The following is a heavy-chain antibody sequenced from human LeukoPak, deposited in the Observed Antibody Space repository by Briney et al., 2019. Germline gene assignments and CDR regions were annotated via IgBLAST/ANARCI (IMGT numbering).Heavy chain of an antibody. V-gene: IGHV4-30-2*01. CDR1: GGSISSGGYS. D-gene: IGHD2/OR15-2a*01. CDR3: AGHHPRNTVDF. CDR2: IYHSGST. Sequence: SETLSLTCAVSGGSISSGGYSWSWIRQPPGKGLEWIGYIYHSGSTYYNPSLKSRVTISVDRSKNQFSLKLSFVTAADTAVYYCAGHHPRNTVDFWGQGTLVTVSS. J-gene: IGHJ4*02.